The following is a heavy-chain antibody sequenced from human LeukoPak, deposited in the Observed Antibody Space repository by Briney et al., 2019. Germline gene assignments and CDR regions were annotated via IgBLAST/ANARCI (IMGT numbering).Heavy chain of an antibody. Sequence: SQTLSLTCAISGDSVSSNSAAWNWLRQSPSRGLEWLGRTYYRSKWYNDYAVSVKSRITINPDTSKNQFSLQLNSVTPEDTAVYYCARDRYDYIWGSYRRSGAFDIWGQGTMVTVSS. CDR2: TYYRSKWYN. CDR3: ARDRYDYIWGSYRRSGAFDI. J-gene: IGHJ3*02. V-gene: IGHV6-1*01. D-gene: IGHD3-16*02. CDR1: GDSVSSNSAA.